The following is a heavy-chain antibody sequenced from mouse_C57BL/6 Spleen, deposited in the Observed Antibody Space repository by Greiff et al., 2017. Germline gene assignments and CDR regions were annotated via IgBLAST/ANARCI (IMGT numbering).Heavy chain of an antibody. CDR1: GYTFTSYW. V-gene: IGHV1-55*01. J-gene: IGHJ4*01. CDR3: AYIYYAMDY. CDR2: IYPGSGST. Sequence: QVQLQQPGAELVKPGASVKMSCKASGYTFTSYWITWVKPRPGPGLEWIGDIYPGSGSTNYNEKFKSKATLTVDTSSSTAYMQLSSLTSEDSAVYYCAYIYYAMDYWGQGTSVTVSS.